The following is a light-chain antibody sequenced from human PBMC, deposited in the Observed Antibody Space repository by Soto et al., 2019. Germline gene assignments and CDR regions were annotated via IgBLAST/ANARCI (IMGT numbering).Light chain of an antibody. CDR1: QGIGRD. CDR2: AAS. CDR3: QQRNNNPPS. Sequence: DIQLTQSPSFLSASVGDRVTITCRASQGIGRDLAWYQQRPGKAPKVLISAASSLQSGVPTRFSGSGSGTEFPLTVSRLQQEDFATYYSQQRNNNPPSFGGGTKVAIK. V-gene: IGKV1-9*01. J-gene: IGKJ4*01.